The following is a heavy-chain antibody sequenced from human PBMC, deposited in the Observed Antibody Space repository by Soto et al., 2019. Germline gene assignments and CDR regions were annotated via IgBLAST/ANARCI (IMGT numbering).Heavy chain of an antibody. CDR2: IVNDGSEQ. D-gene: IGHD4-17*01. Sequence: QVQLVESGGGVVRPGRSLRLSCAATGFSFSTHGMHWVRQAPGKGLEWVAVIVNDGSEQQYADSVKGRFTISRDNARNILYLQMNNLRAEDTALYYCARDVLYGDNGIDLWGQGTLVTVSS. V-gene: IGHV3-33*01. J-gene: IGHJ5*02. CDR3: ARDVLYGDNGIDL. CDR1: GFSFSTHG.